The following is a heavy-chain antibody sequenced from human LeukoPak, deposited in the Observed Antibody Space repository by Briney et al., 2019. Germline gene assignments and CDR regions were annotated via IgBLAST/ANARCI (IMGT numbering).Heavy chain of an antibody. V-gene: IGHV1-2*02. Sequence: VASVKVSCKASGCTFTGYYMHWVRQAPGQGLEWMGWINPNSGGTNYAQKFQGRVTMTRDTSISTAYMELSRLRSDDTAVYYCARDPHCSSTSCHENDYWGQGTLVTVSS. CDR3: ARDPHCSSTSCHENDY. J-gene: IGHJ4*02. CDR1: GCTFTGYY. CDR2: INPNSGGT. D-gene: IGHD2-2*01.